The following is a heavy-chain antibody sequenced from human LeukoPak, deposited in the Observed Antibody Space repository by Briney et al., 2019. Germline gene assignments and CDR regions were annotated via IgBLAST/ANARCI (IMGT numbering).Heavy chain of an antibody. Sequence: SETLSLTCTVSGYSISSGYYWGWIRQPAGKGLEWIGRIYTSGSTNYNPSLKSRVTISVDTSKNQFSLKLSSVTAADTAVYYCAREAFCSGYINFDYWGQGTLVTVSS. V-gene: IGHV4-61*02. CDR3: AREAFCSGYINFDY. J-gene: IGHJ4*02. CDR2: IYTSGST. D-gene: IGHD3-3*01. CDR1: GYSISSGYY.